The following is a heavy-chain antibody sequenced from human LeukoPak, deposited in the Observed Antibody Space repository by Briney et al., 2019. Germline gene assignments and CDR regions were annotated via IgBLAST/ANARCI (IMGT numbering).Heavy chain of an antibody. J-gene: IGHJ4*02. V-gene: IGHV3-30*18. CDR2: ISYDGSNK. CDR3: AKDKGAIYFDY. D-gene: IGHD2-2*02. Sequence: PGRSLRLSCAASGFTFSSYGTHWVRQAPGKGLEWVAVISYDGSNKYYADSVKGRFTISRDNSKNTLYLQMNSLRAEDTAVYYCAKDKGAIYFDYWGQGTLVTVSS. CDR1: GFTFSSYG.